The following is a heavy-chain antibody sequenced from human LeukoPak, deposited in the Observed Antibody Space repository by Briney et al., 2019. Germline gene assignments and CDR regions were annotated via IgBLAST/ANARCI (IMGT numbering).Heavy chain of an antibody. J-gene: IGHJ3*02. V-gene: IGHV4-4*02. CDR1: GVSISNTDH. D-gene: IGHD6-19*01. CDR3: ARSRGAVAGWSFDI. Sequence: SGTLSLTCAVSGVSISNTDHWNWVRQPPGTGLEWIGEMYHDGYTNYNPSLKSRVTMSVDKSKNHFSLKLTSVTAADTAVYYCARSRGAVAGWSFDIWGQGTVVTVSS. CDR2: MYHDGYT.